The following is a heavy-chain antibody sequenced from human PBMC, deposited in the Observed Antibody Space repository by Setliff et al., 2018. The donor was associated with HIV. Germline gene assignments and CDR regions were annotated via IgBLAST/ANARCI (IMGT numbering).Heavy chain of an antibody. CDR1: SGSISSHY. V-gene: IGHV4-59*11. CDR3: AREVTLRVYGDYAQYHYYMDV. CDR2: ISNTGNI. J-gene: IGHJ6*03. Sequence: PSETLSLTCTVSSGSISSHYWSWIRQPPGKGLEWIGYISNTGNINYNPSLKSRVTISLDTSKKQFSLRLTSLTAADTAVYYCAREVTLRVYGDYAQYHYYMDVWGKGTTVT. D-gene: IGHD4-17*01.